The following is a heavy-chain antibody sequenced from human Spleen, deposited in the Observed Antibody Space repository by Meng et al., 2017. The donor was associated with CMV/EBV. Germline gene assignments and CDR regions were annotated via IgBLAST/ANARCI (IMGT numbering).Heavy chain of an antibody. J-gene: IGHJ6*02. CDR2: IIPIFGTA. D-gene: IGHD2-2*01. CDR3: ARDEGSGVPAALYYYYGMDV. CDR1: GGTFSSYA. V-gene: IGHV1-69*05. Sequence: SVKVSCKASGGTFSSYAISWVRQAPGQGLEWMGGIIPIFGTANYAQKFQGRVTITTDESTSTAYMELSSLRSEDTAVYYCARDEGSGVPAALYYYYGMDVWGQGTTVTVSS.